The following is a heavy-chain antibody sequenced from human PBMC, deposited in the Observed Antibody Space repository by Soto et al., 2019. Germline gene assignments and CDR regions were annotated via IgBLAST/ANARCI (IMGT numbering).Heavy chain of an antibody. Sequence: SGPTLVNPTQTLTLTCTFSGFSLSTSGVGVGWIRQPPGKALEWLALIYWNDDKRYSPSLKSRLTITKDTSKNQVVLTMTNMDPVDTATYYCAHSRYSSSSPYYYYYYGMDVWGQGTTVTVSS. CDR2: IYWNDDK. CDR1: GFSLSTSGVG. V-gene: IGHV2-5*01. CDR3: AHSRYSSSSPYYYYYYGMDV. J-gene: IGHJ6*02. D-gene: IGHD6-6*01.